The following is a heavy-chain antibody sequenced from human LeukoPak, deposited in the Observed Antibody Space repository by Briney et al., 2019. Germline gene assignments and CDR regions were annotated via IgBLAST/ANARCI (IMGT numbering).Heavy chain of an antibody. D-gene: IGHD3-9*01. Sequence: GASVKVSCKASGGTFSSYAISWVRQAPGQGLEWMGGIIPIFGTANYAQKFQGRVTITADESTSTAYMELSSLRSEDTAVYYCAVRFLLTDESDYWGQGTLVTVSS. V-gene: IGHV1-69*13. CDR3: AVRFLLTDESDY. CDR1: GGTFSSYA. CDR2: IIPIFGTA. J-gene: IGHJ4*02.